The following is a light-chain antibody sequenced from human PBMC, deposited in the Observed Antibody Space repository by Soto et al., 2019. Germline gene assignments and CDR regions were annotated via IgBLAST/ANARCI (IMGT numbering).Light chain of an antibody. CDR1: QSVSSSY. Sequence: IVFTQSPGTLSLSPGERATLSCRASQSVSSSYLAWYQQKPGQAPRFLIYGASTRATGIPDRFSGSGSGTDFTLTISRLEPEDFAVYYCQQYGSSPTTFGQGTKVDI. V-gene: IGKV3-20*01. J-gene: IGKJ1*01. CDR3: QQYGSSPTT. CDR2: GAS.